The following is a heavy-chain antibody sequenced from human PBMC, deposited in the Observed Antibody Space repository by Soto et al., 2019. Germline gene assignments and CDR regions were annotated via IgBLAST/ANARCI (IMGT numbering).Heavy chain of an antibody. CDR1: GYTFTSYG. CDR3: VRDPDGHIDFDY. CDR2: ISAYNGDT. Sequence: ASVKVSCKASGYTFTSYGISWVRQAPGQGLEWMSWISAYNGDTNYAQKVQGRVTMTTDTSTSTAFMKLRSLRFDDTAVYYCVRDPDGHIDFDYWGQGTLVTVSS. V-gene: IGHV1-18*01. J-gene: IGHJ4*02.